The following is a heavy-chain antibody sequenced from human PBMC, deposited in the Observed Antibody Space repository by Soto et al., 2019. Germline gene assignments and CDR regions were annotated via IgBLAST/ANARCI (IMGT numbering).Heavy chain of an antibody. V-gene: IGHV3-30*18. CDR3: AKRRQLGDYYFYDRDV. Sequence: QVQLVESGGGVVQPGTSLRLSCAASGFTFSSYGMHWVRQAPGMRLEWVAIISYDGSNQYYADSMKGRFTISRDNSKNTLYLQMNSLRAEDTAVYFCAKRRQLGDYYFYDRDVWGQGTTVTVSS. J-gene: IGHJ6*02. D-gene: IGHD3-10*01. CDR1: GFTFSSYG. CDR2: ISYDGSNQ.